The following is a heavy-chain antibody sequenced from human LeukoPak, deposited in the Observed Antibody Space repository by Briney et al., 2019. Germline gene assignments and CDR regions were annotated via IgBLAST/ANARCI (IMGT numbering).Heavy chain of an antibody. J-gene: IGHJ4*02. CDR1: GFSFSSYS. Sequence: GGSLRLSCAASGFSFSSYSMNWVRQAPGKGLEWVSYISSSSSTIYYADSVKGRFTISRDNAKNSLYLQMNSLRAEDTAVYYCARDPSVTGTSYFFDYWGQGTLVTVSS. D-gene: IGHD1-1*01. CDR3: ARDPSVTGTSYFFDY. V-gene: IGHV3-48*01. CDR2: ISSSSSTI.